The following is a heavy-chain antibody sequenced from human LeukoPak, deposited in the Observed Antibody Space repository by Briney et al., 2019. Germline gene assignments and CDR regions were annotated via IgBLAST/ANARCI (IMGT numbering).Heavy chain of an antibody. D-gene: IGHD3-9*01. V-gene: IGHV3-9*03. CDR3: AKGVLRYFDWTGAYWYFDL. J-gene: IGHJ2*01. Sequence: GGSLRLSCAASGFTFDDYAMHWVRQAPGKGLEWVSGISWNSGSIGYADSVKGRFTISRDNAKNSLYLQMNSLRAEDMALYYCAKGVLRYFDWTGAYWYFDLWGRGTLVTVSS. CDR2: ISWNSGSI. CDR1: GFTFDDYA.